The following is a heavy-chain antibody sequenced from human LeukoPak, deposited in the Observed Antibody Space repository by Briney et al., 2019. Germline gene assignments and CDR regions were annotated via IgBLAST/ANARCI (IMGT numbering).Heavy chain of an antibody. CDR2: IYGSSSI. D-gene: IGHD5-18*01. Sequence: GSLILSCAASGFTVSSNYMSWVRQAPGKGLEWVSVIYGSSSIYYTDSVKGRFTISRDNSKNTLYLQMNSLRAEDTAVYYCARGVRGYSYGSRFDYWGQGTLVTVSS. J-gene: IGHJ4*02. V-gene: IGHV3-53*01. CDR1: GFTVSSNY. CDR3: ARGVRGYSYGSRFDY.